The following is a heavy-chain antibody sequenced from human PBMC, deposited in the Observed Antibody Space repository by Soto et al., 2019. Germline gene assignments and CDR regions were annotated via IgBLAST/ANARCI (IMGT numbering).Heavy chain of an antibody. D-gene: IGHD2-2*01. Sequence: QVQLVESGGGVVQPGMSLTLSCAASAFSFSSHAMHWVRQAPGKGLEWVAVISDDGKNKFYADSVKGRFTISRDNVKNMLYLQMNSLRAEDTAFHYCARDFCTSINCHFRGIDYWGQGTLVTVSS. CDR2: ISDDGKNK. CDR3: ARDFCTSINCHFRGIDY. V-gene: IGHV3-30*04. CDR1: AFSFSSHA. J-gene: IGHJ4*02.